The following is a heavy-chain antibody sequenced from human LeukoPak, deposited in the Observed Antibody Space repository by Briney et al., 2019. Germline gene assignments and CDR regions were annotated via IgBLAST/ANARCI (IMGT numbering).Heavy chain of an antibody. CDR1: GDSITSDY. V-gene: IGHV4-59*12. CDR2: ISSSGSA. Sequence: SETLSLTCTVSGDSITSDYWSWIRQSPGNGLEWIGYISSSGSAKYNPSLKSRVTISVDTSKNQFSLGLSSVTAADTAVYYCARVKMIQLWLFMKRNFDYWGQGTLVTVSS. CDR3: ARVKMIQLWLFMKRNFDY. D-gene: IGHD5-18*01. J-gene: IGHJ4*02.